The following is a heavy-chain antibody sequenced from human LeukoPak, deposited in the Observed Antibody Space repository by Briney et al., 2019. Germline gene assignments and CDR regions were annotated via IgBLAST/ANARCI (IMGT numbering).Heavy chain of an antibody. CDR3: ARAPRIIGSQDAFDI. J-gene: IGHJ3*02. CDR1: GGSISGYY. CDR2: IHYSESS. Sequence: SETLSLTCTVSGGSISGYYWSWIRQPPGKGLEWIGYIHYSESSNYNPSLKSRVTISVDTSKNQFSLKLSSVTAADTAVYYCARAPRIIGSQDAFDIWGQGTMVTVSS. V-gene: IGHV4-59*01. D-gene: IGHD1-26*01.